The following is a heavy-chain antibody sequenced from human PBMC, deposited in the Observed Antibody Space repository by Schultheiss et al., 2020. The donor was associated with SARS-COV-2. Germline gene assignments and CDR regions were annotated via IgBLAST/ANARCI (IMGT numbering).Heavy chain of an antibody. Sequence: GGSLRLSCAASGFTFSSYEMNWVRQAPGKGLEWVSYISSSGSTIYYADSVKGRFTISRDNAKNSLYLQMNSLRAEDTAVYYCTRQVGAVAATPFDYWGQGTLVTVSS. D-gene: IGHD6-19*01. CDR2: ISSSGSTI. CDR3: TRQVGAVAATPFDY. V-gene: IGHV3-48*03. CDR1: GFTFSSYE. J-gene: IGHJ4*02.